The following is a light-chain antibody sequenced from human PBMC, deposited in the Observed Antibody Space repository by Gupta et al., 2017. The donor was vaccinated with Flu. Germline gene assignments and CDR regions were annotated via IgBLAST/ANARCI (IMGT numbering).Light chain of an antibody. CDR3: LQSDSAPNT. J-gene: IGKJ2*01. Sequence: PSSLSASVGDRVTITCLASQIISNYVNWYQHKPGKAPKLLIYAASSLHSGVPSKFSGSGSGTDFTLTISRLQPEDFATYYCLQSDSAPNTFGQGTKMEIK. CDR2: AAS. V-gene: IGKV1-39*01. CDR1: QIISNY.